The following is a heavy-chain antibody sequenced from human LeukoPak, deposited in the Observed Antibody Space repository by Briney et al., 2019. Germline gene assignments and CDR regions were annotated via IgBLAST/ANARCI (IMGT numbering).Heavy chain of an antibody. CDR1: GYTFTSYG. V-gene: IGHV1-18*01. D-gene: IGHD4-11*01. J-gene: IGHJ6*03. CDR2: ISGSTGNR. CDR3: ARSTVGGNDYDYMDV. Sequence: ASVKVSCKASGYTFTSYGTNWVRQAPGQGLEWMGWISGSTGNRKYEQKIQGRVTLTTDTSTRTAYMELRSLRSDDTAVYYCARSTVGGNDYDYMDVWGKGTTVTVSS.